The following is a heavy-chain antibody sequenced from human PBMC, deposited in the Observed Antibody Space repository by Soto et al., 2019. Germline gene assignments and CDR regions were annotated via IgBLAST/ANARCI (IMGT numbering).Heavy chain of an antibody. V-gene: IGHV4-30-4*01. D-gene: IGHD2-15*01. CDR2: IYYSGST. Sequence: PSETLSLTCTVSGGSISSGDYYWSWIRQPPGKGLEWIGYIYYSGSTYYNPSLKSRVTISVDTSKNQFSLKLSSVTAADTAVYYCARARPDIVVVVAATAWFDPWGQGTLVTVSS. J-gene: IGHJ5*02. CDR1: GGSISSGDYY. CDR3: ARARPDIVVVVAATAWFDP.